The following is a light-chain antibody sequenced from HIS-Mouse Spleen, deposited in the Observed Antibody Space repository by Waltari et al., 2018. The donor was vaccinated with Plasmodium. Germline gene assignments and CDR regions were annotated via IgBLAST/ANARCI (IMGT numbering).Light chain of an antibody. CDR1: SSDVGGYNY. Sequence: QSALTQPPSASGSPGQSVTISCTGTSSDVGGYNYVSWYQQHTGKAPKLMIYEVSKRPSGVPDGFCGAKSGNTASLTVSGLQAEDEADYYCSAYAGSNNLVFGGGTKLTVL. J-gene: IGLJ2*01. CDR2: EVS. CDR3: SAYAGSNNLV. V-gene: IGLV2-8*01.